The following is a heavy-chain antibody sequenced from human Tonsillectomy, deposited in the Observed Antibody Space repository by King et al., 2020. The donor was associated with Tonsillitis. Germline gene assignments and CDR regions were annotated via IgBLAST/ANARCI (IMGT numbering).Heavy chain of an antibody. CDR2: ISYDGSNK. V-gene: IGHV3-30*18. Sequence: VQLVESGGGVVQPGRSLRLSCAASGFTFSNYGMHWVRQAPGKGLEWVAVISYDGSNKYYADSVKGRFTISRDNSKNTLYLQMNSLRPEDTAVYCCSKGWYSDGPDYFDYGGQGSLVTVSS. CDR3: SKGWYSDGPDYFDY. CDR1: GFTFSNYG. J-gene: IGHJ4*02. D-gene: IGHD6-13*01.